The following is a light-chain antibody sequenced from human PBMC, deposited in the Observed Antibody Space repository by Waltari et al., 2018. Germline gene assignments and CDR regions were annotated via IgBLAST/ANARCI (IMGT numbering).Light chain of an antibody. CDR2: GAS. Sequence: EIVLTQSPGTLSLSPVERATLSCRASQTVRTTYLAWYQQKPGQAPSLLIYGASSRATGLPDRFSGSGSGTDFSLTISILEPEDFAVYYCQQYDISPLTFGGGTKVEIK. CDR1: QTVRTTY. CDR3: QQYDISPLT. J-gene: IGKJ4*01. V-gene: IGKV3-20*01.